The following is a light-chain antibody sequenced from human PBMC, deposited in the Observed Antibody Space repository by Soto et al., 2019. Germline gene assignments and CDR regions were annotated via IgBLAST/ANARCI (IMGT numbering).Light chain of an antibody. CDR2: QDS. Sequence: SYELTQPPSVSVSPGQTASITCSGDKLGDKYACWYQQKPGQSPVLVIYQDSKRPSGIPERFSGSNSGNTATLTISGTQAMDEADYYCQAWDSSTAVFGGGTKLPV. CDR1: KLGDKY. CDR3: QAWDSSTAV. J-gene: IGLJ2*01. V-gene: IGLV3-1*01.